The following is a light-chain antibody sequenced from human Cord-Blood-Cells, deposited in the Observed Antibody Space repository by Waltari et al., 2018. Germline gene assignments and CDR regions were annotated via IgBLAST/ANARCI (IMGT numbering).Light chain of an antibody. J-gene: IGKJ5*01. CDR3: QQSYSTPIT. CDR2: AAS. Sequence: DIQMTQPPSSLSASVGDRVTITCRASQSISSYLKWYQQKPGKAPKLLIYAASSLQSGVPSRFSGSGSVTDVALTISSLQPEDFATYYCQQSYSTPITFGQGTRLEIK. CDR1: QSISSY. V-gene: IGKV1-39*01.